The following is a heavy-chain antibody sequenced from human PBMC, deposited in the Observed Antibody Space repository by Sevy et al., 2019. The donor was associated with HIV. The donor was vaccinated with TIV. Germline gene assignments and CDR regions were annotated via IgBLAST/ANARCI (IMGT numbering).Heavy chain of an antibody. CDR3: AREGVDFWSGPVDFDYSMDV. CDR2: INTHGTNT. D-gene: IGHD3-3*01. J-gene: IGHJ6*02. V-gene: IGHV3-74*01. Sequence: GESLKISCAASGFTFRRYWMHWVRHAPGKGLVWVSRINTHGTNTLYADYVKGRFNISRDDAKNTVYLQMNSLRAEDTGVYYCAREGVDFWSGPVDFDYSMDVWGQGTTVTVSS. CDR1: GFTFRRYW.